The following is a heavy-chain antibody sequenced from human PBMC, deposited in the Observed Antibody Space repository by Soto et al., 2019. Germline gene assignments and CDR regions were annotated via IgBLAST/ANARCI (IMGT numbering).Heavy chain of an antibody. Sequence: PSETLSLTCTVYGGSFRGYYWSWIRKPPGKGLEWIGEINHSGSTNYNPSLKSRVTISVATSKTQCSLKLSSVTVADTAVYYCASAGNPSLIKNYSVWFDPWGQGTLVT. CDR3: ASAGNPSLIKNYSVWFDP. V-gene: IGHV4-34*01. J-gene: IGHJ5*02. CDR1: GGSFRGYY. D-gene: IGHD4-4*01. CDR2: INHSGST.